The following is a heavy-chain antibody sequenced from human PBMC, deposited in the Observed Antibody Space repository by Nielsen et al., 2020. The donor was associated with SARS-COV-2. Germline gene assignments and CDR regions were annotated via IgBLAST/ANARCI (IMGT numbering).Heavy chain of an antibody. J-gene: IGHJ5*02. Sequence: GGSLRLSCAASGFRFISYSMNWVRQAPGKWLEWVSSITSSSNYIYYADSVKGRFTISRDNAKNSVTLQMNSLRAEDTGVYYCVRDYYGSGSFYGRWFDPWGQGTLVTVSS. V-gene: IGHV3-21*04. D-gene: IGHD3-10*01. CDR1: GFRFISYS. CDR3: VRDYYGSGSFYGRWFDP. CDR2: ITSSSNYI.